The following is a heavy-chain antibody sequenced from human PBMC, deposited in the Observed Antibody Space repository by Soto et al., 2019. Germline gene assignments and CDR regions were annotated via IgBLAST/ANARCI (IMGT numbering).Heavy chain of an antibody. J-gene: IGHJ6*03. CDR2: INHSGST. CDR3: ARLPSRRGYSGYDYYYYYMDV. Sequence: PSETLSLTCAVYGGSFSGYYWSWIRQPPVKGLEWIGEINHSGSTNYNPSLKSRVTISVDTSKNQFSLKLSSVTAADTAVYYCARLPSRRGYSGYDYYYYYMDVWGKGTTVTVSS. D-gene: IGHD5-12*01. CDR1: GGSFSGYY. V-gene: IGHV4-34*01.